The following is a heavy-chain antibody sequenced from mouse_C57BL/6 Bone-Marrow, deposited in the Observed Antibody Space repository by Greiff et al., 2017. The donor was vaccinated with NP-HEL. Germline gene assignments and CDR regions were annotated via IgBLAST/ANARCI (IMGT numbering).Heavy chain of an antibody. Sequence: QVQLQQPGAELVMPGASVKLSCKASGYTFTSYWMHWVKQRPGQGLEWIGEIDPSDSYTTYNQKFKGKSTLTVDKSSSTAYMQLSSLTSADSAVYYCAREGSNLAWFAYWGQGTLVTVSA. CDR1: GYTFTSYW. J-gene: IGHJ3*01. D-gene: IGHD2-5*01. CDR3: AREGSNLAWFAY. V-gene: IGHV1-69*01. CDR2: IDPSDSYT.